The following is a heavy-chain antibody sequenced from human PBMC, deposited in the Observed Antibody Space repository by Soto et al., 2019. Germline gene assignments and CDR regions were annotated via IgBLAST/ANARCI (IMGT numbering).Heavy chain of an antibody. CDR1: GFTFSSYE. D-gene: IGHD3-22*01. Sequence: HPGGSLRLSCAASGFTFSSYEMNWVRQAPGKGLEWVSYISSSGSTIYYADSVKGRFTISRDNAKNSLYLQMNSLRAEDTAVYYCAREIIVVSYDGMDVWGQGTTVTVSS. V-gene: IGHV3-48*03. CDR2: ISSSGSTI. J-gene: IGHJ6*02. CDR3: AREIIVVSYDGMDV.